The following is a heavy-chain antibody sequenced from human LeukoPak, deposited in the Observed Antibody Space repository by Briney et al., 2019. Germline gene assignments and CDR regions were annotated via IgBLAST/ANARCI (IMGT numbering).Heavy chain of an antibody. CDR1: GGSISSGDYY. D-gene: IGHD4-17*01. Sequence: SETLSLTCTVSGGSISSGDYYWSWIRQPPGKGLEWIGYIYYNGSTYYNPSLKSRVTISVDTSKKQFSLKLSSVTAADTAVYYCARGDDYGDYVGYWGQGTLVTVSS. CDR2: IYYNGST. J-gene: IGHJ4*02. CDR3: ARGDDYGDYVGY. V-gene: IGHV4-30-4*01.